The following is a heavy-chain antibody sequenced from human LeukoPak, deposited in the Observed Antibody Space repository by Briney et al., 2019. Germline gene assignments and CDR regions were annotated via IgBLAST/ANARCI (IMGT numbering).Heavy chain of an antibody. D-gene: IGHD3-3*01. Sequence: GGSLRLSCAASGFTFSNAWMNWVRQAPGKGLEWVSYISSSSGTIYNADSVTGRFTISRDNAKNSLYLQMNSLRAEDTALYYCARGQGDFWSGYYYYYYMDVWGKGTTVTVSS. CDR2: ISSSSGTI. J-gene: IGHJ6*03. CDR3: ARGQGDFWSGYYYYYYMDV. CDR1: GFTFSNAW. V-gene: IGHV3-48*04.